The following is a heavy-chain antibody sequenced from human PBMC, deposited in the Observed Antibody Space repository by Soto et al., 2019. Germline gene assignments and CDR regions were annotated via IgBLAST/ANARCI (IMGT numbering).Heavy chain of an antibody. J-gene: IGHJ4*02. D-gene: IGHD3-22*01. CDR2: LKSEAAGGTT. V-gene: IGHV3-15*01. CDR1: GFAFSSAW. Sequence: EVQLVESGGGLVKPGGSLRLSCAASGFAFSSAWMSWVRQAPGKGLEWVGRLKSEAAGGTTDYAAPVKGRFTISRDDSTNTLYLQMNSLKTDDAGVYYCSYDSSRGDYWGLGPLVTVST. CDR3: SYDSSRGDY.